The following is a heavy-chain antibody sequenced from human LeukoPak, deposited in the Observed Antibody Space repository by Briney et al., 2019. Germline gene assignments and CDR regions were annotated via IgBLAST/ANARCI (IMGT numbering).Heavy chain of an antibody. CDR3: AREGPHESGWYPYDY. J-gene: IGHJ4*02. Sequence: GGSLRLSCAASGFTFDDYGMSWVRQAPGKGLEWVSGINWNGGSTGYADSVKGRFTISRDNAKNSLYLQMNSLRAEDTALYHCAREGPHESGWYPYDYWGQGTLVTVSS. V-gene: IGHV3-20*01. CDR2: INWNGGST. D-gene: IGHD6-19*01. CDR1: GFTFDDYG.